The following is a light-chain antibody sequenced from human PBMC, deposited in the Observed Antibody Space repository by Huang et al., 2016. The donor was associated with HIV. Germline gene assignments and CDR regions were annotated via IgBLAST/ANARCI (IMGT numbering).Light chain of an antibody. Sequence: EIVLTQSPGTLSLSPGKRLTLSCRASQTVSNDYLAWYQQKPGQSPRLLIYAASTRAAGIPDRFRGSGSATDFILTVSRLEPEDSAVYYCQQYALSPWTFGHGTKVEI. CDR2: AAS. J-gene: IGKJ1*01. V-gene: IGKV3-20*01. CDR3: QQYALSPWT. CDR1: QTVSNDY.